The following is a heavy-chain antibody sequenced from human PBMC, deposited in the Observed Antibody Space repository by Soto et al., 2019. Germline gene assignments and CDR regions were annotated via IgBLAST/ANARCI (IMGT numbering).Heavy chain of an antibody. CDR3: ARRYSSSFDY. J-gene: IGHJ4*02. V-gene: IGHV4-30-4*08. CDR1: GGSISSGGAYY. CDR2: IHYSGST. Sequence: SETLSLTCAVSGGSISSGGAYYWSWIRQSPGKGLEWIGYIHYSGSTYYNSSLKSRVTMSVDTADNQFSLKVSSVTAADTAVYYCARRYSSSFDYWGQGTLVTVSS. D-gene: IGHD6-13*01.